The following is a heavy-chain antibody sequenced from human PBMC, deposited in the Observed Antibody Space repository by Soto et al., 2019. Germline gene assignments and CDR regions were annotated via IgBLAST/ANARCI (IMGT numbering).Heavy chain of an antibody. D-gene: IGHD6-13*01. CDR1: GGTFSSSA. CDR2: IIPIFGTA. Sequence: QVQLVQSGAEVKKPGSSVKVSCKASGGTFSSSAISWVRQAPGQGLEWMGGIIPIFGTANYAQKFQGRATITADESTSTAYMELSSLRSEDTAVYYCARDIIAAAGTPRFDPWGQGTLVTVSS. CDR3: ARDIIAAAGTPRFDP. V-gene: IGHV1-69*01. J-gene: IGHJ5*02.